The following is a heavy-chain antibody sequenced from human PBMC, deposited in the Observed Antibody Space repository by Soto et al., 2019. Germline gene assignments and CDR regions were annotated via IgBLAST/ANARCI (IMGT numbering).Heavy chain of an antibody. CDR2: IYYSGST. V-gene: IGHV4-59*08. J-gene: IGHJ6*03. D-gene: IGHD3-10*01. CDR3: ALHSLIVRGEDYIDV. CDR1: GGSISSYY. Sequence: SETLSLTCTVSGGSISSYYWSWIRQPPGKGLEWIGYIYYSGSTNYNPSLKSRVTISVDTSKNQFSLKLSSVTAADTAVYYCALHSLIVRGEDYIDVRAKRTTVTGSS.